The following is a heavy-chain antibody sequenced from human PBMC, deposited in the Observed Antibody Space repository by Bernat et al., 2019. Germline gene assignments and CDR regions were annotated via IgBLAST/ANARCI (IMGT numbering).Heavy chain of an antibody. CDR2: ISGSGGST. V-gene: IGHV3-23*01. CDR1: GFTFSSYA. Sequence: EVQLLESGGGLVQPGGSLRLSCAASGFTFSSYAMSWVRQAPGKGLEWVSAISGSGGSTYYADSVKGRFTISRDNSKNTLYLQMNSLRAEDTAVYYCAKDRSLGFPPMVRGVDYWGQGTLVTVSS. D-gene: IGHD3-10*01. J-gene: IGHJ4*02. CDR3: AKDRSLGFPPMVRGVDY.